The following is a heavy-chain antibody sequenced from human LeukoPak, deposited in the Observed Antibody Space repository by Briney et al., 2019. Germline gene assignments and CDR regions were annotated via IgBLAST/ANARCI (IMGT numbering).Heavy chain of an antibody. CDR2: ISGSGGST. Sequence: GGSLRLSCAASGFTFSSYAMSWVRQAPGKGLEWVSAISGSGGSTYYADSVKGRFTISRDNSKNTLYLQMNSLRAEDTAVYCCAKDRIVVVRPLFDYWGQGTLVTVSS. V-gene: IGHV3-23*01. D-gene: IGHD3-22*01. CDR1: GFTFSSYA. CDR3: AKDRIVVVRPLFDY. J-gene: IGHJ4*02.